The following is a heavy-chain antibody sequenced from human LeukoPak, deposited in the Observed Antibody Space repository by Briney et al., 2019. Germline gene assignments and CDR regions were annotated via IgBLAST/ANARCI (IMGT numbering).Heavy chain of an antibody. CDR3: ARAYYYDSSGPGGYDAFDI. J-gene: IGHJ3*02. CDR1: GGTFSGYA. Sequence: SVKVSCKASGGTFSGYAISWMRQAPGQGLEWMGGIIPIFGTANYAQKFQGRVTITTDESTSTAYLELSSLRSEDTAVYYCARAYYYDSSGPGGYDAFDIWGQGTMVTVSS. CDR2: IIPIFGTA. D-gene: IGHD3-22*01. V-gene: IGHV1-69*05.